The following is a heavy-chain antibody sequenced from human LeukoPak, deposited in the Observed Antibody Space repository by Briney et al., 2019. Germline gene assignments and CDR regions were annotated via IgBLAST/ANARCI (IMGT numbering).Heavy chain of an antibody. J-gene: IGHJ4*02. CDR1: GGSISSGSYY. D-gene: IGHD7-27*01. Sequence: SQTLSLTCTVSGGSISSGSYYWSWIRQPAGKGLEWIGRIYTSGSTNYNPSLKSRVTISVDTSKNQFSLKLSSVTAADTAVYFCARFLNWVFDNWGQGTLVTVSS. V-gene: IGHV4-61*02. CDR2: IYTSGST. CDR3: ARFLNWVFDN.